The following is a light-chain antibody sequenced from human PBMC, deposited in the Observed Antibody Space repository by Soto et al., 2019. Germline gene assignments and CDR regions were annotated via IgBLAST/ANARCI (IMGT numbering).Light chain of an antibody. CDR2: AAS. V-gene: IGKV1-39*01. Sequence: DIQITHSPSYLSASGKDSSTITSRASQSISSYLNWYQQKPGKAPKLLIYAASSLQSGVPSRFSGSGSGTDFTLTISSLQPEDFATYYCQQSYRTPLNFGGGTKVDIK. CDR1: QSISSY. CDR3: QQSYRTPLN. J-gene: IGKJ4*01.